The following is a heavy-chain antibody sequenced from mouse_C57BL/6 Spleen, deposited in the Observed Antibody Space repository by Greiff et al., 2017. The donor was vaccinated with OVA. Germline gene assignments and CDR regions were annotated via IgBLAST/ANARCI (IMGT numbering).Heavy chain of an antibody. J-gene: IGHJ4*01. CDR3: ARGDGNYSYYAMDY. D-gene: IGHD2-1*01. CDR2: INPSSGYT. CDR1: GYTFTSYW. Sequence: QVQLQQSGADLAKPGASVKLSCKASGYTFTSYWMHWVKQRPGQGLEWIGYINPSSGYTKYNQKLKDKATLTADKSSSTAYMQLSSLTYADSAVYYCARGDGNYSYYAMDYWGQGTSVTVSS. V-gene: IGHV1-7*01.